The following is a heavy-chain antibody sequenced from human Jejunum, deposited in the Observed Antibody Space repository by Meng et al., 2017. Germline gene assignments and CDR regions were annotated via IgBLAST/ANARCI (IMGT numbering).Heavy chain of an antibody. D-gene: IGHD6-6*01. J-gene: IGHJ4*02. Sequence: QGQVQESGLGLVRPSETLSLPCTVSGGSVSSAAYYWNWIRQPPGKGLEWIGYIYYSGGTTYSPSLNSRVTISIDTAKNQVSLKVSSVTAADTAVYYCAHSSSSSSFGFDYWGQGTLVTVSS. CDR1: GGSVSSAAYY. V-gene: IGHV4-61*08. CDR2: IYYSGGT. CDR3: AHSSSSSSFGFDY.